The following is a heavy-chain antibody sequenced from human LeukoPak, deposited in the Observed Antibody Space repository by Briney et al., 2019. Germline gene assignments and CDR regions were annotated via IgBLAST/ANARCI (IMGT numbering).Heavy chain of an antibody. J-gene: IGHJ4*02. V-gene: IGHV3-23*01. CDR1: GFTFSSYC. CDR3: AKAHSHTITFFGVVIGVGFDY. CDR2: FSGSGGST. Sequence: GGSLRLSCAASGFTFSSYCMTWVRQAPGKGLEWVSGFSGSGGSTYYADSVKGRFTISRDNSNTTLNLQMKSLRAEDPAVYYCAKAHSHTITFFGVVIGVGFDYWGQGTLVTVPS. D-gene: IGHD3-3*01.